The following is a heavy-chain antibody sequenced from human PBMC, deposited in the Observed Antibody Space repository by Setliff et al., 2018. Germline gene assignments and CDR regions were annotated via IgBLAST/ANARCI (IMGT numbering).Heavy chain of an antibody. CDR1: GATFSSYG. CDR3: ARADYIRYFYMDA. J-gene: IGHJ6*03. Sequence: SVKVSCKASGATFSSYGISWVRQAPGQGLEWMGGTIPMFGTTEYAQKFQGRLTIITDESTNTAYMELSSLRSEDTAVYYCARADYIRYFYMDAWGKGTTVTVSS. D-gene: IGHD4-4*01. CDR2: TIPMFGTT. V-gene: IGHV1-69*05.